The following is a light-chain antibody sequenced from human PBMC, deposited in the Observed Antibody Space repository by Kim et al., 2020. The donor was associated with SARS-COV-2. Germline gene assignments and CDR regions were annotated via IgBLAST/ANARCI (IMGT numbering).Light chain of an antibody. CDR2: GNS. CDR3: QSYDSSLSGWV. V-gene: IGLV1-40*01. Sequence: QSVLTQPPSVSGAPGQRVTISCTGSSSNIGAGYDVHWYQQLPGTAPKLLIYGNSNRPSGVPDRFPGSKSGTSASLAITGLQAEDEADYYCQSYDSSLSGWVFGGGTQLTVL. J-gene: IGLJ3*02. CDR1: SSNIGAGYD.